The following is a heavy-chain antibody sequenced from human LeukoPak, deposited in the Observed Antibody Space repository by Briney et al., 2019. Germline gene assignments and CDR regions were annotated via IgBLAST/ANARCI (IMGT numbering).Heavy chain of an antibody. CDR3: ARDRESSSKGHFDY. J-gene: IGHJ4*02. D-gene: IGHD2-15*01. CDR2: IKQAGSEK. CDR1: GFTFSSYW. V-gene: IGHV3-7*01. Sequence: GGSLRFSCAASGFTFSSYWMSWVRQAPGKGLEWVANIKQAGSEKYYVDSVKGRFTISRDNSKNTLFLQMNSLRAEGTAVYYCARDRESSSKGHFDYWGQGTLVTVSS.